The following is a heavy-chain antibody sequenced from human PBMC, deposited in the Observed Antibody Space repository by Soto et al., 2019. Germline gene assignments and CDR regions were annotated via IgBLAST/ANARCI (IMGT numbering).Heavy chain of an antibody. CDR3: ARDLPAIAAAGTGSFDP. V-gene: IGHV4-4*07. CDR2: IYTSGST. D-gene: IGHD6-13*01. CDR1: GGSISSYY. Sequence: SETLSLTCTVSGGSISSYYWSWIRQPAGKGLEWIGRIYTSGSTNYNPSLKSRVTMSVDTSKNQFSLKLSSVTAADTAVYYCARDLPAIAAAGTGSFDPWGQGTLVTVSS. J-gene: IGHJ5*02.